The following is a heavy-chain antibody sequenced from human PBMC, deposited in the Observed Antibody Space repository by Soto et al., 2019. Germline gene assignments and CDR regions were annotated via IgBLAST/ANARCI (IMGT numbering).Heavy chain of an antibody. CDR1: GNTFTGYY. D-gene: IGHD6-13*01. Sequence: QVQLVQSGAEVKKPGASVKVSCKASGNTFTGYYIHWVRQAPGQGLEWMGWINPNSGGTNYAQKFQGRVTMTRDTSISTAYMELSRLRSDDTAVYYCARATAAGPHWFDPWGQGTLVTVSS. J-gene: IGHJ5*02. V-gene: IGHV1-2*02. CDR3: ARATAAGPHWFDP. CDR2: INPNSGGT.